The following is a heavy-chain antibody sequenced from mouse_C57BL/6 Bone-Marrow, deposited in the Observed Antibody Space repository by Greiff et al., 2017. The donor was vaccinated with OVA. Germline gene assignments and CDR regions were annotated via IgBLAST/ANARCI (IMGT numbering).Heavy chain of an antibody. Sequence: VQLQQPGAELVMPGASVKLSCKASGYTFTSYWMHWVKQRPGPGLEWIGEIAPSDSYTNYNQKFKGKSTLTVDKSSSTAYMQTSSLTAEDSAVYYCAREGLRRGFDYWGQGTTLTVSS. CDR3: AREGLRRGFDY. V-gene: IGHV1-69*01. CDR2: IAPSDSYT. D-gene: IGHD2-4*01. CDR1: GYTFTSYW. J-gene: IGHJ2*01.